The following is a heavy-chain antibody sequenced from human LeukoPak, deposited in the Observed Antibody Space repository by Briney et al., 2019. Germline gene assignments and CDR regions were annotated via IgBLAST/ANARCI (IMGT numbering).Heavy chain of an antibody. Sequence: ASVKVSCKASGYIFINYYMHWVRQAPGQGLEWMGIINPSGGSTSYAQKFQGRVTMTRDMSTSTVYMELSSLRSEDTAVYYCARDQKFPNIVVVTAIQSNWFDPWGQGTLVTVSS. D-gene: IGHD2-21*02. CDR2: INPSGGST. CDR1: GYIFINYY. CDR3: ARDQKFPNIVVVTAIQSNWFDP. J-gene: IGHJ5*02. V-gene: IGHV1-46*01.